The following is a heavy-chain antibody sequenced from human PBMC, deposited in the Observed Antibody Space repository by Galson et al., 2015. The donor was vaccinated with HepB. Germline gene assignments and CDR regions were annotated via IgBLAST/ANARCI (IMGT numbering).Heavy chain of an antibody. CDR3: ASLERVHSNSGAYGMDV. Sequence: SLRLSCAASGFTFSSYSMNWVRQVPGKGLEWVSYISSSSSTIYYADSVKGRSTISRDNAKNSLYLHMNSLRDEDTAVYYCASLERVHSNSGAYGMDVWGQGTTVTVSS. J-gene: IGHJ6*02. D-gene: IGHD6-6*01. CDR2: ISSSSSTI. V-gene: IGHV3-48*02. CDR1: GFTFSSYS.